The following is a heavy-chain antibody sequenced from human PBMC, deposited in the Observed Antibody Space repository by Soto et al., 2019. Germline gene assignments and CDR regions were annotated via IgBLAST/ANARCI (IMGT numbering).Heavy chain of an antibody. D-gene: IGHD6-25*01. V-gene: IGHV1-69*01. J-gene: IGHJ4*02. CDR3: AKEAGDH. CDR2: IIPIFGIK. CDR1: GGTFNTYA. Sequence: QMQLVQSGAEVKESGSSVKISCKTSGGTFNTYALTWVRQAPGQGLEWIGGIIPIFGIKNVAQRFQGRVTINADESLTTAYMEMTSLRSDATAVYYCAKEAGDHWGQGTLVTVSS.